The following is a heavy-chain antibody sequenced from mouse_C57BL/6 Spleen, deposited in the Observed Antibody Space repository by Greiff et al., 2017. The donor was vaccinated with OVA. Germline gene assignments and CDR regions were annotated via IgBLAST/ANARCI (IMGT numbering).Heavy chain of an antibody. D-gene: IGHD1-1*01. CDR3: AREGYYGSSSWFAY. V-gene: IGHV5-4*01. CDR2: ISDGGSYT. J-gene: IGHJ3*01. Sequence: EVQGVESGGGLVKPGGSLKLSCAASGFTFSSYAMSWVRQTPEKRLEWVATISDGGSYTYYPDNVKGRFTISRDNAKNNLYLQMSHLKSEDTAMYYCAREGYYGSSSWFAYWGQGTLVTVSA. CDR1: GFTFSSYA.